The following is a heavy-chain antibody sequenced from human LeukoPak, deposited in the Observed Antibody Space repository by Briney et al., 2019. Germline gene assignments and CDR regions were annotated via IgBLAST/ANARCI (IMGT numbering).Heavy chain of an antibody. V-gene: IGHV4-61*02. CDR1: GGSISSGSYY. CDR3: ARVTRSSWSENFDY. D-gene: IGHD6-6*01. J-gene: IGHJ4*02. CDR2: IYTSGST. Sequence: PSETLSLTCTVSGGSISSGSYYWSWIRQPAGKGLEWIGRIYTSGSTNYNPSLKSRVTISVDTSKNQFSLKLSSVTAADTAVYYCARVTRSSWSENFDYWGQGTLVTVSS.